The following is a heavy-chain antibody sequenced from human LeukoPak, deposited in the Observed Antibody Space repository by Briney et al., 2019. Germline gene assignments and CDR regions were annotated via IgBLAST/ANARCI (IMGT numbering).Heavy chain of an antibody. V-gene: IGHV3-23*01. J-gene: IGHJ1*01. CDR1: GFTFSSYA. CDR2: ISGSGGST. CDR3: VRVKNVNADITFQY. Sequence: GGSLRLSCAASGFTFSSYAMSWVRQAPGKGLEWVSAISGSGGSTYYADSVKGRFTISRDNAKNSLYLQMNSLRAEDTAVYYCVRVKNVNADITFQYWGQGTLVTVSS. D-gene: IGHD3-9*01.